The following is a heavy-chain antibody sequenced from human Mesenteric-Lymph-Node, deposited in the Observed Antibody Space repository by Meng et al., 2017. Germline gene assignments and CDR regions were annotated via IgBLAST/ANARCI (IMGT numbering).Heavy chain of an antibody. D-gene: IGHD6-19*01. Sequence: GESLKISCAASGFTFDDYGMSWVRQAPGKGLEWVSGINWNGGSTGYADSVKGRFTISRDNAKNSLYLQMNSLRAEDTALYHCARSRRNQYSSGWYGVWFDPWGQGTLVTVSS. V-gene: IGHV3-20*01. CDR2: INWNGGST. CDR3: ARSRRNQYSSGWYGVWFDP. J-gene: IGHJ5*02. CDR1: GFTFDDYG.